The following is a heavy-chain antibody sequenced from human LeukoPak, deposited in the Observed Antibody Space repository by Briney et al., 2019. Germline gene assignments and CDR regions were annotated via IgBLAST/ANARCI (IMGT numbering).Heavy chain of an antibody. D-gene: IGHD3-22*01. V-gene: IGHV3-7*01. CDR2: IKQDGSEK. Sequence: GGSLRLSCAASGFTFSSYWMSWVRQAPGKGLEWVANIKQDGSEKYYVDSVKGRFTISRDNAKNSLYLQMNSLRAEDTAVYYCARDKTYYYDSSGYYPFDYWGQGTLVTVSS. CDR3: ARDKTYYYDSSGYYPFDY. J-gene: IGHJ4*02. CDR1: GFTFSSYW.